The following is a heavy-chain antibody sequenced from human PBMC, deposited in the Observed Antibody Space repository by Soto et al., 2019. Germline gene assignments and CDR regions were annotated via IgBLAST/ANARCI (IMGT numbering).Heavy chain of an antibody. CDR2: ISGGGGRT. J-gene: IGHJ4*02. V-gene: IGHV3-23*01. CDR3: AKSLSVYYDVWSGYYPAFDY. Sequence: PGGSLRLSCAASGFTFSSSAMSWVRQAPGKGLEWVSAISGGGGRTYSADSAKGRPTISRNNSKNTPYRRMNSRRAEDTAVYNGAKSLSVYYDVWSGYYPAFDYWGQGTQVTVSS. D-gene: IGHD3-3*01. CDR1: GFTFSSSA.